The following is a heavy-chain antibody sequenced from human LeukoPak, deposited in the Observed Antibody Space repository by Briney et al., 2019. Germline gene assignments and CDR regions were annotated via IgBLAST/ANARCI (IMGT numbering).Heavy chain of an antibody. V-gene: IGHV3-23*01. CDR2: ISGSGGST. D-gene: IGHD2-2*02. J-gene: IGHJ4*02. CDR3: AKTPKRLEPRYPLDY. Sequence: PGGSLRLSCAASGFSFSSYAMSWVRQAPGKGLEWVSAISGSGGSTYYADSVKGRLTISRDNSKNTLYLQMNSLRAEDTAVYYCAKTPKRLEPRYPLDYWGQGTLVTVSS. CDR1: GFSFSSYA.